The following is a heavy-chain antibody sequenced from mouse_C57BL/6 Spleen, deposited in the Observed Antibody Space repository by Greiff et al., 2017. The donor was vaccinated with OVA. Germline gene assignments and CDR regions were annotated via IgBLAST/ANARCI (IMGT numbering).Heavy chain of an antibody. CDR2: IYPRSGNT. CDR1: GYTFTSYG. D-gene: IGHD1-1*01. Sequence: QVQLQQSGAELARPGASVKLSCTASGYTFTSYGISWVKQRTGQGLEWIGEIYPRSGNTYYTEKLKGQATLTADKSSSKAYMELRSLKSEDSAVYYCARLDDYGPVDYWGQGTTLTVSS. J-gene: IGHJ2*01. CDR3: ARLDDYGPVDY. V-gene: IGHV1-81*01.